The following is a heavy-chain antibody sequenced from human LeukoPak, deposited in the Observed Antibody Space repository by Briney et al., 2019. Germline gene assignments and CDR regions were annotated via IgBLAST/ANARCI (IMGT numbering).Heavy chain of an antibody. Sequence: SGGSLRLSCAASGFTFSSYSMNWVRQAPGKGLEWVSSISSSSSYIYYADSVNGRFTISRDHAKNSLYLQMNSLRAEDTAVYYCARDEEVAVAVFDYWGQGTLVTVSS. V-gene: IGHV3-21*01. J-gene: IGHJ4*02. D-gene: IGHD6-19*01. CDR1: GFTFSSYS. CDR2: ISSSSSYI. CDR3: ARDEEVAVAVFDY.